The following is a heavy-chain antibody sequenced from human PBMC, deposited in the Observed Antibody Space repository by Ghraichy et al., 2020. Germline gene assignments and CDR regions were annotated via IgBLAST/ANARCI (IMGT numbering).Heavy chain of an antibody. CDR2: IYYSGST. J-gene: IGHJ4*02. D-gene: IGHD2-21*01. CDR3: ARSGSRHIVVVIAPFDY. V-gene: IGHV4-59*01. CDR1: GGSISSYY. Sequence: SETLSLTCTVSGGSISSYYWSWIRQPPGKGLEWIGYIYYSGSTNYNPSLKSRVTISVDTSKNQFSLKLSSVTAADTAVYYCARSGSRHIVVVIAPFDYWGQGTLVTVSS.